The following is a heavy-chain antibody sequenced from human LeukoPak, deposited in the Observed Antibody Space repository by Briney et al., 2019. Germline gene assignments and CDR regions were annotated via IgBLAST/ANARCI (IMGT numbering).Heavy chain of an antibody. D-gene: IGHD6-19*01. CDR1: GGSISSGGYY. Sequence: SETLSLTCTVSGGSISSGGYYWSWIRQHPGKGLEWIAYIYYSGSTYYNPSLKRRVTITEDTSKNKFSLKLSSVTAADAAVYYSARGPPKRNIAVAGIWFDPWGQGTLVTVSS. V-gene: IGHV4-31*03. CDR2: IYYSGST. J-gene: IGHJ5*02. CDR3: ARGPPKRNIAVAGIWFDP.